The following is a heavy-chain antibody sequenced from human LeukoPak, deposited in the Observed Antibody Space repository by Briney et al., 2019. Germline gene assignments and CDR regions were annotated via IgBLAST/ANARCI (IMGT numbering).Heavy chain of an antibody. D-gene: IGHD5-18*01. Sequence: SETLSLTCTVSGGSISSYYWSWIRQPPGKGLEWIGYIYYSGSTNYNPSLKSRVTISVDTSKNQFSLKLSSVTAADTAVYYCARRGYSYALDHWGQGTLVTVSS. CDR2: IYYSGST. CDR3: ARRGYSYALDH. J-gene: IGHJ4*02. V-gene: IGHV4-59*08. CDR1: GGSISSYY.